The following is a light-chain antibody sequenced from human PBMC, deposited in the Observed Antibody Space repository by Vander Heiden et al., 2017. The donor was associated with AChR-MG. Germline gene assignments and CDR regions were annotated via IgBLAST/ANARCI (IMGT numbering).Light chain of an antibody. CDR2: GAS. CDR1: QSVSSIY. J-gene: IGKJ2*01. Sequence: ELVVTQSPGTLSLSPGDRATLSCRAGQSVSSIYVAWYQQKLGQAPRLLIYGASYRATGVPDRFSGGGSGTDFTLTISRLGPEDFAVYYCQLFAPSTGGGGYSFGQGTKLEIK. CDR3: QLFAPSTGGGGYS. V-gene: IGKV3-20*01.